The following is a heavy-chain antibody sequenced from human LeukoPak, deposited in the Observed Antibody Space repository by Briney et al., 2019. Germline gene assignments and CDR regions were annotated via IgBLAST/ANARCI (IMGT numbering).Heavy chain of an antibody. CDR2: IYYSGST. J-gene: IGHJ6*02. D-gene: IGHD3-10*01. CDR1: GGSISSYY. CDR3: ARHAYYYGSGSYYRPRYGMDV. V-gene: IGHV4-59*08. Sequence: SETLSLTCTVSGGSISSYYWSWIRQPPGKGLEWIGYIYYSGSTNYNPSLKSRVTISVVTSKNQFSLKLSSVTAADTAVYYCARHAYYYGSGSYYRPRYGMDVWGQGTTVTVSS.